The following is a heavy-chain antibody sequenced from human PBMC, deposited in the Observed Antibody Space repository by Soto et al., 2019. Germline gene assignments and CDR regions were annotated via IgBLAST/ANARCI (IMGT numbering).Heavy chain of an antibody. V-gene: IGHV4-59*01. D-gene: IGHD3-22*01. J-gene: IGHJ4*02. CDR1: GDSISSYY. CDR3: ARSPRLYETIGYYCSYSDY. CDR2: IPYTGRN. Sequence: QVQLQESAPRLVKPSATLSLTCTVSGDSISSYYWSWFRQPPGKGLAWVGYIPYTGRNNYNPSVKSRFTISVETSKIQFALELPSVTAAAPAGYFFARSPRLYETIGYYCSYSDYWGQGTLVTVSS.